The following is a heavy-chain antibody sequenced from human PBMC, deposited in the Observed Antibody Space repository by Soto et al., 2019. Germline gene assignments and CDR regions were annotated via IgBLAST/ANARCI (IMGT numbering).Heavy chain of an antibody. CDR3: ARGRRSGWYHFDS. V-gene: IGHV4-59*01. CDR1: GGSITTYY. CDR2: FHYEGST. D-gene: IGHD6-19*01. J-gene: IGHJ4*02. Sequence: QVQLQESGPGLVKPSETLSLTCTVSGGSITTYYWSWIRQPPGKGLEWIGYFHYEGSTNYNPSLKSRVTILVDTSQNQFSLKLTSVTAADTAVYFCARGRRSGWYHFDSWGQGTLVTVSS.